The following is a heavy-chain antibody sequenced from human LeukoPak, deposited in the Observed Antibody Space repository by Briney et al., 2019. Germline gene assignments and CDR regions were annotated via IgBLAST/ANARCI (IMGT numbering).Heavy chain of an antibody. V-gene: IGHV1-18*01. CDR1: GYTLTSYG. D-gene: IGHD6-6*01. CDR3: ARSGIAARDYYYMDV. J-gene: IGHJ6*03. Sequence: EASVKVSCKASGYTLTSYGISWVRQAPGQGLEWMGWVSAYNGNTNYAQKLQGRVTMTTDTSTSTAYMELRSLRSDDTAVYYCARSGIAARDYYYMDVCGRGTTVTVSS. CDR2: VSAYNGNT.